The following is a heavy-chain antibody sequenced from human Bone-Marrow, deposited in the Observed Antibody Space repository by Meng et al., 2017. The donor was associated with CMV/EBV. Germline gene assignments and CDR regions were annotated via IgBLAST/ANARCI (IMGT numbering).Heavy chain of an antibody. CDR1: GGSISSGGYY. V-gene: IGHV4-31*03. D-gene: IGHD3-3*01. CDR2: IYYSGST. J-gene: IGHJ3*02. CDR3: ARDSIITIFGVDRGAFDI. Sequence: LRLSCTVSGGSISSGGYYWSWIRQHPGKGLEWIGYIYYSGSTYYNPSLKSRVTISVDTSKNQFSLKLSSVTAADTAVYYCARDSIITIFGVDRGAFDIWGQGTRVTVSS.